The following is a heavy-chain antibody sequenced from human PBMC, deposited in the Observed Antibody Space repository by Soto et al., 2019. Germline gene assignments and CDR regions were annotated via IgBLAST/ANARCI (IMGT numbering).Heavy chain of an antibody. Sequence: PSETLSLTCAVSGGSISSGGYSWSWVRQPPGKGLEWIGYIYHSGSTYYNPSLKSRVTISVDRSKNQFSLKLSSVTAADTAVYYCARVPSPWGQVTLVTVSS. CDR3: ARVPSP. J-gene: IGHJ5*02. V-gene: IGHV4-30-2*01. CDR2: IYHSGST. CDR1: GGSISSGGYS.